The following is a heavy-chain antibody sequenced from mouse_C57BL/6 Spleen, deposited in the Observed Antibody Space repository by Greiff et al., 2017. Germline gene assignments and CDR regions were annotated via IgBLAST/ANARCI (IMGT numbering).Heavy chain of an antibody. CDR2: INPSNGGT. D-gene: IGHD1-1*01. CDR1: GYTFTSYW. Sequence: QVQQPGTELVKPGASVKLSCKASGYTFTSYWMHWVKQRPGQGLEWIGNINPSNGGTNYNEKFKSKATLTVDKSSSTAYMQLSSLTSEDSAVYYCARSVNSGDWYFDVWGTGTTVTVSS. CDR3: ARSVNSGDWYFDV. J-gene: IGHJ1*03. V-gene: IGHV1-53*01.